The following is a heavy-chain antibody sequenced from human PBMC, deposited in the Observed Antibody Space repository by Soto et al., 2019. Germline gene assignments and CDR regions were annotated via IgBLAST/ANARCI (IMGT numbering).Heavy chain of an antibody. V-gene: IGHV4-39*01. J-gene: IGHJ4*02. D-gene: IGHD4-17*01. Sequence: SETLSLTCTVSGGSISSSSYYWGWIRQPPGKGLEWIGSIYYSGSTYYNPSLKSRVTISVDTSKNQFSLKLSSVTAADTAVYYCARHYNDYGDHWGQGTLVTVSS. CDR1: GGSISSSSYY. CDR3: ARHYNDYGDH. CDR2: IYYSGST.